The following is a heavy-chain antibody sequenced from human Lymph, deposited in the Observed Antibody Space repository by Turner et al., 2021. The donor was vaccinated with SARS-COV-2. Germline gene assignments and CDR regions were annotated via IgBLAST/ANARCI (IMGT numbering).Heavy chain of an antibody. CDR2: FDPEDGEI. J-gene: IGHJ6*01. V-gene: IGHV1-24*01. D-gene: IGHD2-15*01. Sequence: QVQLVQSGGEVTKPGASVKVFCKVYGYTLTELSMHWVRQDPGKGLECMGGFDPEDGEIIYAQKFQGRVTMTEDTSTDTAYMELSSLRSEDTAVYYCATVLCTGSSCYYYGMDVWGQGTTVTVSS. CDR3: ATVLCTGSSCYYYGMDV. CDR1: GYTLTELS.